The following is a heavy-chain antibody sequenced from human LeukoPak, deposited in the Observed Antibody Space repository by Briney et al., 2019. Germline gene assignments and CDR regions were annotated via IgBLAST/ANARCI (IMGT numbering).Heavy chain of an antibody. D-gene: IGHD3-3*01. V-gene: IGHV4-4*07. CDR1: GGSISSYY. Sequence: PSETLSLTCTVYGGSISSYYWSWIRQPAGKGLEWVGRIYTSGSTNYNPSLKSRVTMSVDTSKNQFSLKLSSVTAADTDVYYCARAEVDYDFWSGCYGGYFDYWGQGTLVTVSS. J-gene: IGHJ4*02. CDR3: ARAEVDYDFWSGCYGGYFDY. CDR2: IYTSGST.